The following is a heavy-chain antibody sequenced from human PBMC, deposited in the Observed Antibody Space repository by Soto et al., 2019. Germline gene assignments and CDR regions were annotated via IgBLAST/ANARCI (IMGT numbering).Heavy chain of an antibody. CDR1: VFSLSTSGVG. Sequence: SGPTLVNPTQTLTLTCTFSVFSLSTSGVGVGWIRQPPGKALEWLALIYWDDDKRYSPSLKSRLTITKDTSKNQVVLTMTNMDPVDTATYYCAHGAEYYYDSSGYPLRGAFDIWGQGTMVTVSS. V-gene: IGHV2-5*02. D-gene: IGHD3-22*01. CDR2: IYWDDDK. CDR3: AHGAEYYYDSSGYPLRGAFDI. J-gene: IGHJ3*02.